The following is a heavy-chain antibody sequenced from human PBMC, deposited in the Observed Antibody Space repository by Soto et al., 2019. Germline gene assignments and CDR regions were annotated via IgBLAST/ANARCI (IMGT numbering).Heavy chain of an antibody. Sequence: QVQLVESGGGVVQPGRSLRLSCAASGFTFSSYAMHWVRQATGKGLEWVAVISYDGGTKYYADSVKGRFTISRDNSKNTLYLQMNSLRAEDTAVYYCVRLRAVAGFDYWGQGNLVTVSS. CDR1: GFTFSSYA. J-gene: IGHJ4*02. D-gene: IGHD6-19*01. V-gene: IGHV3-30*04. CDR3: VRLRAVAGFDY. CDR2: ISYDGGTK.